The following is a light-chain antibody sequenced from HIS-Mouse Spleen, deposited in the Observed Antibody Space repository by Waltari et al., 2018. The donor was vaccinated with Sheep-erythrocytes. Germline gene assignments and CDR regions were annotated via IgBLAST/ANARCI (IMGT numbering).Light chain of an antibody. Sequence: IVLTQSPGTLFLSPGERATLSCRASQSVSCSYLAWYQQKPGQAPRLLIYGASSRATGIPDRFSGSGSGTDFTLTISRLEAEDFAVYYCQQYGSSLRTFGQGTKVEIK. CDR1: QSVSCSY. J-gene: IGKJ1*01. V-gene: IGKV3-20*01. CDR3: QQYGSSLRT. CDR2: GAS.